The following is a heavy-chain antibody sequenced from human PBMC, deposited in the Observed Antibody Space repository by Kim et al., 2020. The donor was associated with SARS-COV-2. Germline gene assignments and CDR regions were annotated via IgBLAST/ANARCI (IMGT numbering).Heavy chain of an antibody. CDR2: INAGNGNT. CDR3: ARERRYYNSGSEYYYYGMDV. V-gene: IGHV1-3*01. Sequence: ASVKVSCKASGYTFTSYAMHWVRQAPGQRLEWMGWINAGNGNTDYSQKFQGRVAITRDTSASTVYMELSSLRSEDTAVYYCARERRYYNSGSEYYYYGMDVWGQGTTVTVSS. J-gene: IGHJ6*02. D-gene: IGHD3-10*01. CDR1: GYTFTSYA.